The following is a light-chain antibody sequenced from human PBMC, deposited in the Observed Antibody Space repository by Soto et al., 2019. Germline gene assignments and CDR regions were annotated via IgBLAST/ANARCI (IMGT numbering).Light chain of an antibody. J-gene: IGKJ1*01. CDR3: QQYNKWWT. Sequence: EVVMTQSPAILSVSPGERASLSCRASQSVGNSVAWYQQKPGQGPKLLIFNSSTRASGIPTRFSGSGSGPEFYLTISSLKSEDFALYFCQQYNKWWTFGQGTKVEI. V-gene: IGKV3-15*01. CDR2: NSS. CDR1: QSVGNS.